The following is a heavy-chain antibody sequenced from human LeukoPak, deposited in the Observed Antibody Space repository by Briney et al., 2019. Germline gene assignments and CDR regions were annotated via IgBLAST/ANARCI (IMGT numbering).Heavy chain of an antibody. CDR3: ATYYYDSSGFLDY. CDR2: INHSGST. V-gene: IGHV4-34*01. Sequence: SETLSLTCTVSGDSINGYYWSWIRQPPGKELEGMGEINHSGSTNYNPPLNRRVTISVDTSKNQLFLTLSSVSAADTAVYYCATYYYDSSGFLDYLGQGTLVTVSS. CDR1: GDSINGYY. D-gene: IGHD3-22*01. J-gene: IGHJ4*02.